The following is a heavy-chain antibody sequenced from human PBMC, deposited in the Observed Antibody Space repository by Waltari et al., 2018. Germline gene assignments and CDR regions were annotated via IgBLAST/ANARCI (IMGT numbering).Heavy chain of an antibody. CDR3: ARHGDFCFDY. CDR2: IKTDGSTQ. V-gene: IGHV3-7*01. CDR1: GSCFRDTG. Sequence: EVQVVDSGGDLVHPGGSRSVSWAASGSCFRDTGMGWVRPAPGKGLEWVANIKTDGSTQYYVGSVKGRFTISRDNAKNSLYLQMNSLRAEDTAVYYCARHGDFCFDYWGQGILVTVSS. J-gene: IGHJ4*02.